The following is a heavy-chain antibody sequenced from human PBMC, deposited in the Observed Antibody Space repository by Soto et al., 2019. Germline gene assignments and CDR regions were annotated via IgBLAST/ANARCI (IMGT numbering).Heavy chain of an antibody. CDR3: AXXGXXXXXXXXX. V-gene: IGHV3-23*01. J-gene: IGHJ5*02. CDR1: GFIFSSYA. CDR2: ISVGGGQT. Sequence: GSLRLSCAASGFIFSSYAMTWVRQAPGKGLEWVASISVGGGQTYYADSVKGRFTISRDNSRNTLYLQMNSLRSENTAIYHXAXXGXXXXXXXXXXXQXXXVTXXS.